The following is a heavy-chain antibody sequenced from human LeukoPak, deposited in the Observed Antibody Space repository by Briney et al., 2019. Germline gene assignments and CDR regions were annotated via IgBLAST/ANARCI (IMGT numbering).Heavy chain of an antibody. CDR2: ISAYNGNT. J-gene: IGHJ2*01. CDR1: GYTFTSYG. CDR3: ARDRTGAWYFDL. V-gene: IGHV1-18*01. Sequence: GASVKVSCKASGYTFTSYGISWVRQAPGQGLEWMGWISAYNGNTNYAQKLQGRVTMTKDTSISTAYMELSRLRSDDTAVYYCARDRTGAWYFDLWGRGTLVTVSS. D-gene: IGHD3/OR15-3a*01.